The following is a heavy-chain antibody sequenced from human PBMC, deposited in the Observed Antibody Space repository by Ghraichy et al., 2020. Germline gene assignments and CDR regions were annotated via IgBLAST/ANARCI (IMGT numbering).Heavy chain of an antibody. Sequence: SETLSLTCTVSGGSISSYYWSWIRQPPGRGLEWIGYIYYSGSTNYNPSLKSRVTISVDTSKNQFSLKLSSVTAADTAVYYCARDPTWGAAADPSYYYGMDVWGQGTTVTVSS. CDR3: ARDPTWGAAADPSYYYGMDV. V-gene: IGHV4-59*01. J-gene: IGHJ6*02. CDR1: GGSISSYY. D-gene: IGHD6-13*01. CDR2: IYYSGST.